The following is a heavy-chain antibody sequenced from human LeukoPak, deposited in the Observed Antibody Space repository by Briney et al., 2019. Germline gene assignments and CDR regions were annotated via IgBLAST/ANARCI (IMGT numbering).Heavy chain of an antibody. Sequence: GGSLRLSCAASGFTFSSYAMHWVRQAPGKGLEWVAVISYDGSNKYYADSVKGRFTISRDNSKNTLYLQMNSLRAEDTAVYYYARDFRPEQLFDYWGQGTLVTASS. J-gene: IGHJ4*02. CDR2: ISYDGSNK. V-gene: IGHV3-30*04. CDR1: GFTFSSYA. CDR3: ARDFRPEQLFDY. D-gene: IGHD6-13*01.